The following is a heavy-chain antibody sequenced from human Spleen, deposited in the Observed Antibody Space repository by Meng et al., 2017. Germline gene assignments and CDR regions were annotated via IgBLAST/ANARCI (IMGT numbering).Heavy chain of an antibody. CDR3: ASYYYDSSGSPSGAFDI. D-gene: IGHD3-22*01. Sequence: GESLKISCPASGFTFSTYWMDWVRQAPGKGLVWVSRINGDGSITIYTDSVKGRFIISRDNAKNSLYLQMNSLRAEDTAVYYCASYYYDSSGSPSGAFDIWGQGTMVTVSS. J-gene: IGHJ3*02. V-gene: IGHV3-74*01. CDR2: INGDGSIT. CDR1: GFTFSTYW.